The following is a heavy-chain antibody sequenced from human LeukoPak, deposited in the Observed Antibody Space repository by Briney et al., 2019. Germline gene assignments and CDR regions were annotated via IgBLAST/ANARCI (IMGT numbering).Heavy chain of an antibody. CDR2: IRSKAYGGTT. Sequence: GGSLRLSCAASGFTFSSYSMSWVRQAPGKGLEWVGFIRSKAYGGTTEYAASVKGRFTISRDDSKSIAYLQMNSLKTEDTAVYYCTRALRWAFDIWGQGTMVTVSS. CDR3: TRALRWAFDI. D-gene: IGHD2-15*01. CDR1: GFTFSSYS. V-gene: IGHV3-49*04. J-gene: IGHJ3*02.